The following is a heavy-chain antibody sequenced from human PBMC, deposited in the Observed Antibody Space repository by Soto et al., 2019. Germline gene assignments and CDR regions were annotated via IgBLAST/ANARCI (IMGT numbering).Heavy chain of an antibody. D-gene: IGHD1-26*01. Sequence: EVQLEESGGDLVQPGGSLRLSCAAPGFTFSSYWMHWVRQAPGKVLVWVSRINTDGGTTTYAESVKGRFTISRDNARNTVYLQMNMLRPEDAALYYCVRVSSGSDSWRDPWGQGTLVTVSS. CDR2: INTDGGTT. CDR3: VRVSSGSDSWRDP. CDR1: GFTFSSYW. V-gene: IGHV3-74*01. J-gene: IGHJ5*02.